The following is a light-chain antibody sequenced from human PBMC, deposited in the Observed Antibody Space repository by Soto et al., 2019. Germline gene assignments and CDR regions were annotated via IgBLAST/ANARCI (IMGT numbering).Light chain of an antibody. CDR1: QSVGNF. CDR2: DAS. J-gene: IGKJ5*01. Sequence: IGLTQSPATLSLTPGERATLSFRASQSVGNFLAWYRQKPGQAPRLLIYDASNRATDIPARFSGSGSGTDFTLTISSLEPEDFAVYYCQQRSDWPPSITFGQRTRLAVK. V-gene: IGKV3-11*01. CDR3: QQRSDWPPSIT.